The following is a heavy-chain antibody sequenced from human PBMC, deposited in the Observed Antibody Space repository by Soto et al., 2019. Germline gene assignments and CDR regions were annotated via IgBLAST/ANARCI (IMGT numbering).Heavy chain of an antibody. Sequence: EVQLLESGGGLVQPGGSLRLSCAASGFTFSSYAMSWVRQAPGKGLEWVSAISGSGGSTYYADSVKGRFTISRDNSKNTLYLQMNSLRAEETAVYYCAKDPSYSSGQKSWGGGQGTLVNVSS. J-gene: IGHJ4*02. V-gene: IGHV3-23*01. CDR2: ISGSGGST. CDR3: AKDPSYSSGQKSWG. D-gene: IGHD6-19*01. CDR1: GFTFSSYA.